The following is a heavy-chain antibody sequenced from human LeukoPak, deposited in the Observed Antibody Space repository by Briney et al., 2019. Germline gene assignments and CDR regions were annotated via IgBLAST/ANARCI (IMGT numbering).Heavy chain of an antibody. Sequence: SETLSLTCTVSGDSISSGGYYWSWIRQHPGKGLECIGYIYYSGSTYYNPSLKSRVTISADTSKKQFSLKLSSVSAAETAVGYCARGRTQLPFDYWGQGTLVTVSS. CDR3: ARGRTQLPFDY. D-gene: IGHD5-24*01. CDR2: IYYSGST. CDR1: GDSISSGGYY. V-gene: IGHV4-31*03. J-gene: IGHJ4*02.